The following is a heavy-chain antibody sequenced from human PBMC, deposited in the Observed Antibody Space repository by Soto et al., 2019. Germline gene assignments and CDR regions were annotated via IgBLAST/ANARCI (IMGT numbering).Heavy chain of an antibody. V-gene: IGHV4-59*01. CDR2: IYYSGST. J-gene: IGHJ6*02. Sequence: ETLSLTCTVSGGSISSYYWSWIRQPPGKGLEWIGYIYYSGSTNYNPSLKSRVTISVDTSKNQFSLKLGSVTAADTAVYYCARGITMIPSPHGGMDVWGQGTTVTVSS. CDR1: GGSISSYY. D-gene: IGHD3-22*01. CDR3: ARGITMIPSPHGGMDV.